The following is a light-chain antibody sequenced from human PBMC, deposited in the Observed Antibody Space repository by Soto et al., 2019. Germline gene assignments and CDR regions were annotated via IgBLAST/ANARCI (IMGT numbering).Light chain of an antibody. V-gene: IGKV1D-16*01. CDR3: HQYGSSPT. CDR2: AAS. J-gene: IGKJ1*01. Sequence: DIQMTQSPSFVSASVGDSVTITCRASQGISSWLAWYQQKPGKAPKILIYAASSGATGIPDRFSGSGSGADFTLTISRLEPEDFAVYYCHQYGSSPTFGQGTKVDIK. CDR1: QGISSW.